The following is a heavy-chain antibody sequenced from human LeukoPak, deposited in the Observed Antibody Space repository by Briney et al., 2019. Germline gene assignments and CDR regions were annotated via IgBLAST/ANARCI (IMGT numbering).Heavy chain of an antibody. J-gene: IGHJ6*02. CDR1: GGSFSGYY. Sequence: PSETLSLTCAVYGGSFSGYYWSWIRQPPGKGLEWIGEINHSGSTNYNPSLKSRVTISVDTSKNQFSLKLSSVTAADTAVYYCAREGITIFGVVHYYYYYGMDVWGQGTTVTVSS. V-gene: IGHV4-34*01. CDR3: AREGITIFGVVHYYYYYGMDV. D-gene: IGHD3-3*01. CDR2: INHSGST.